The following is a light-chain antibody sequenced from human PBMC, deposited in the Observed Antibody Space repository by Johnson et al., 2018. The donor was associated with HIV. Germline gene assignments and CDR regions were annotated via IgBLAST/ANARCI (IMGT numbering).Light chain of an antibody. V-gene: IGLV1-51*01. CDR2: DND. J-gene: IGLJ1*01. Sequence: QSVLTQPPSVSAAPGQKVTISCSGSSSTIGNNDVSWYQLLPGTAPKLLIYDNDKRPSGIPDRFSGSKSGTSATLGIAGLQTGDEAEYYCGTWDNSLSAFVFGSVTKVAVL. CDR1: SSTIGNND. CDR3: GTWDNSLSAFV.